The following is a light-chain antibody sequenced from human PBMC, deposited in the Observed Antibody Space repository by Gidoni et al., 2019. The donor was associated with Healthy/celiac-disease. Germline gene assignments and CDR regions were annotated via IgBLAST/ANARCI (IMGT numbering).Light chain of an antibody. J-gene: IGKJ4*01. CDR3: QQYNNWPPKPT. CDR2: GAS. Sequence: DIVMTPSPATLSVSPGERATLSCRASQSVSSNLAWYQQKPGQAPRLLIYGASTRATGIPARFSGSGSGTEFTLTISSLQSEDFAVYYCQQYNNWPPKPTCGGGTKVEIK. V-gene: IGKV3-15*01. CDR1: QSVSSN.